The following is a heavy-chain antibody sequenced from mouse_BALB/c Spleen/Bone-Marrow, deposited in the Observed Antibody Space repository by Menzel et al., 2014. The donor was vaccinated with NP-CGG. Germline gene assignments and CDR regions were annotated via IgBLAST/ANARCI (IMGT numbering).Heavy chain of an antibody. Sequence: EVMLVESGGGLVQPGGSLKLSCTASGFDFSRYWMSWVRQAPGKGLQWIGEINPESSTINYTPSLKDKFIISKDNAKNTLDLQMSKVRSEDTALYYCTRLTYYGLSDYWGQGTTLTVSS. CDR1: GFDFSRYW. CDR3: TRLTYYGLSDY. J-gene: IGHJ2*01. D-gene: IGHD1-2*01. V-gene: IGHV4-1*02. CDR2: INPESSTI.